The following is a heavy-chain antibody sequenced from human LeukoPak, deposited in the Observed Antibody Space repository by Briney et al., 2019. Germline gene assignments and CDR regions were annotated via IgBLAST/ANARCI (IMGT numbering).Heavy chain of an antibody. CDR1: GFTFDDNG. CDR3: ARLLPGVEDAFDI. J-gene: IGHJ3*02. D-gene: IGHD3-10*01. V-gene: IGHV3-20*04. CDR2: FKWSGGSS. Sequence: GGSLRLSCAASGFTFDDNGMSWVRQVPGKGLEWDSGFKWSGGSSVYADSVKGRFTISRDNAKNSLFLQMKSLRAEDTALYYCARLLPGVEDAFDIWGQGTLVTVSS.